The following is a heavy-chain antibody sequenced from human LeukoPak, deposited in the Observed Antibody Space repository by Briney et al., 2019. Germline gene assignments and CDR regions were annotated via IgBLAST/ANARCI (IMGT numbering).Heavy chain of an antibody. CDR2: INNSGST. D-gene: IGHD3-22*01. V-gene: IGHV4-34*01. J-gene: IGHJ4*02. CDR3: ARGRVWDYYDSSGYFDY. CDR1: GGSFSGYY. Sequence: SETLSLTCAVYGGSFSGYYWSWIRQPPGKGLEWIGEINNSGSTNYNPSLKSRVTISVDTSKNQFSLKLSSVTAADTAVYYCARGRVWDYYDSSGYFDYWGQGTLVTVSS.